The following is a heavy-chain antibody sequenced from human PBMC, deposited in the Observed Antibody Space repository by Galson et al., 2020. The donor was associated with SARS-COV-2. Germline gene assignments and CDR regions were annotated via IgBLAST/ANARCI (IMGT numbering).Heavy chain of an antibody. Sequence: SETLSLTCTVSGYSISSGYYWGWIRQPPGKGLEWIGSIYHSGSTYYNPSLKSRVTISVDTSKNQFSLKLSSVTAADTAVYYCFGGGYSYGYVDYWGQGTLVTVSS. CDR3: FGGGYSYGYVDY. CDR2: IYHSGST. J-gene: IGHJ4*02. D-gene: IGHD5-18*01. V-gene: IGHV4-38-2*02. CDR1: GYSISSGYY.